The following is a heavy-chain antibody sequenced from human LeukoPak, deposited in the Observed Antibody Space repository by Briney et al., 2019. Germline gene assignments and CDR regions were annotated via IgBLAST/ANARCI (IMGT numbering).Heavy chain of an antibody. CDR1: GGTFSSYA. D-gene: IGHD4-23*01. CDR3: AGEGGYGYGGNHGGY. V-gene: IGHV1-69*01. CDR2: IIPIFGTA. Sequence: SVKVSCKASGGTFSSYAISWVRQAPGQGLEWMGGIIPIFGTANYAQKFQGRVTITADESTSTAYMELSSLRSEDTAVYYCAGEGGYGYGGNHGGYWGQGTLVTVSS. J-gene: IGHJ4*02.